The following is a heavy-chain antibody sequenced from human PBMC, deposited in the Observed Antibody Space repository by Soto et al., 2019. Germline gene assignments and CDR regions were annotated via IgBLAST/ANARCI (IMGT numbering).Heavy chain of an antibody. J-gene: IGHJ4*01. D-gene: IGHD2-2*01. CDR3: TTDSRTLMPEVRFDF. Sequence: GGSLRLSCAASGFAFSNAWINWVRQPPGRGLEWVGRIKSQTDGGSGDYAAPVKGRFVVSRDDSKNIVYLQMNSLKIEDTAVYYCTTDSRTLMPEVRFDFWGHGTLVTVSS. CDR2: IKSQTDGGSG. CDR1: GFAFSNAW. V-gene: IGHV3-15*07.